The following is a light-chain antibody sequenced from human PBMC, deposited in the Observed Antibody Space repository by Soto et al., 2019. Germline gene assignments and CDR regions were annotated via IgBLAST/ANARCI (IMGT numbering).Light chain of an antibody. CDR2: KVS. CDR3: MKATHFPRT. V-gene: IGKV2-24*01. J-gene: IGKJ1*01. CDR1: QSLAHSKGNTY. Sequence: DVVMTQTPLSSPGALGQPASLSCRSSQSLAHSKGNTYLRWLQQGSGQPPRLLIYKVSNRLSGVPDRFSGSGAGTDFTLNISRVEAEDGGVYYCMKATHFPRTFGQGTKVEFK.